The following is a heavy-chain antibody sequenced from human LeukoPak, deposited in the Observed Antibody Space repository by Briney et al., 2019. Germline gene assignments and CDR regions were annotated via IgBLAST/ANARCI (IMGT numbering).Heavy chain of an antibody. D-gene: IGHD6-13*01. CDR3: ARVVAAAGYVPIDY. V-gene: IGHV3-33*01. Sequence: PGGSLRLSCAASGFTFSSYGMHWVRQAPGKGLEWVAVIWYDGSNKYYADSVKGRFTISRDNSKNTLYLQMNSLRAEDTAVYYCARVVAAAGYVPIDYWGQGTLVTVSS. J-gene: IGHJ4*02. CDR2: IWYDGSNK. CDR1: GFTFSSYG.